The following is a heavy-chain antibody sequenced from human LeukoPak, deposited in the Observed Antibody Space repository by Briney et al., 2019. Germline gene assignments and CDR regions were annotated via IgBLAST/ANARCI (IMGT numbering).Heavy chain of an antibody. CDR3: ARCRDDYVWRSYRQSDAFDI. V-gene: IGHV4-59*01. CDR2: IYYGGST. CDR1: AGSITSYY. D-gene: IGHD3-16*02. Sequence: SETLSLTCTVCAGSITSYYWVWIRQPQGKGLEWMGYIYYGGSTNYNPSPKSRVTISVDKSKNQFSLKLSSVTAAETAVYYCARCRDDYVWRSYRQSDAFDIWGQGTMVTVSS. J-gene: IGHJ3*02.